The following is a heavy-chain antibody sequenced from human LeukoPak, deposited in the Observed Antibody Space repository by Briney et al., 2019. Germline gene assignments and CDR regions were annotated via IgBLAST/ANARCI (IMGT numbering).Heavy chain of an antibody. CDR2: IWYDGSNK. D-gene: IGHD3-22*01. Sequence: GGSLRLSCAASGFAFSSDGIHWVREAPGKGLERVTVIWYDGSNKYYADSVKGRFTISRDNSKNTADLQMNSLSAEDTAVYYCARESLSDSRGQGGGFDLWGQGTMVTVSS. CDR1: GFAFSSDG. J-gene: IGHJ3*01. V-gene: IGHV3-33*01. CDR3: ARESLSDSRGQGGGFDL.